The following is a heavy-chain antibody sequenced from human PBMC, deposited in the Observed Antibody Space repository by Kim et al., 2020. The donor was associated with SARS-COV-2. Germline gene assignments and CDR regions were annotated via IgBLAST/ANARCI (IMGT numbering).Heavy chain of an antibody. CDR3: ARHVPHRGQVAPRGRWFDP. CDR1: GYSFTSYW. CDR2: IDPSDSYT. J-gene: IGHJ5*02. D-gene: IGHD3-16*01. Sequence: GESLKISCKGSGYSFTSYWISWVRQMPGKGLEWMGRIDPSDSYTNYSPSFQGHVTISADKSISTAYLQWSSLKASDTAMYYCARHVPHRGQVAPRGRWFDPWGQGTLVTVSS. V-gene: IGHV5-10-1*01.